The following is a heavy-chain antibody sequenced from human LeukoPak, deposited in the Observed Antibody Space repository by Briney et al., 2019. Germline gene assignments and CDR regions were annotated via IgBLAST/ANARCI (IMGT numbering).Heavy chain of an antibody. V-gene: IGHV1-8*01. D-gene: IGHD2-15*01. J-gene: IGHJ3*02. CDR3: ARGAVSRDCSGGSCYHFDI. CDR2: MNPSSGNT. Sequence: ASVKVSCKASGYTFTSDINWVRQATGQGLEWMGWMNPSSGNTDYAPKFQGRVTMTREISIRTAYMELSSLRSEDTAVYYCARGAVSRDCSGGSCYHFDIWGQGTMVTVSS. CDR1: GYTFTSD.